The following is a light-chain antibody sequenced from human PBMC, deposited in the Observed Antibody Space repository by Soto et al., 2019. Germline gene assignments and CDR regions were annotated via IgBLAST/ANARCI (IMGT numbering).Light chain of an antibody. CDR3: QQYNNWPPRVT. Sequence: EIVLTQSPATLSVSPGERATLSCRASQSVSSNLAWYQHKPGQAPRLLIYDASTRATGIPARFSGSGSGTDFTLTISSLQSEDFALYYCQQYNNWPPRVTFGGGTKVEIK. V-gene: IGKV3-15*01. CDR1: QSVSSN. CDR2: DAS. J-gene: IGKJ4*01.